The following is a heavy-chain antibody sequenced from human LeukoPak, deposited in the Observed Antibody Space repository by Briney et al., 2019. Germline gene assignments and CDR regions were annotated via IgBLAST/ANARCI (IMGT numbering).Heavy chain of an antibody. Sequence: SETLSLTCTVSGDSINAYYWGRIRQPPGKGLEWIGYIYFSGTTKYNPSLESRVTISVDTSKNQFSLKLSSVTAADTAVYYCARRRAEGGSNGHYNWFDPWGQGSLVTVSS. CDR3: ARRRAEGGSNGHYNWFDP. CDR2: IYFSGTT. CDR1: GDSINAYY. D-gene: IGHD6-13*01. J-gene: IGHJ5*02. V-gene: IGHV4-59*08.